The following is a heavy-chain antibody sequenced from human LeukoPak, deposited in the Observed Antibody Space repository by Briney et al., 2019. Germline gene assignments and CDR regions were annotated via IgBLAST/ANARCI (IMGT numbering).Heavy chain of an antibody. Sequence: GGSLRLSCAASGFTFSNYAMSWVRQAPGKGLEWVSAIGGGGGSTYYADSVKGRSTISRDNSKNTLYLQMNSLRAEDTALYYCAKGRSRSGPDYWGQGALVTVSS. D-gene: IGHD2-15*01. CDR1: GFTFSNYA. CDR3: AKGRSRSGPDY. J-gene: IGHJ4*02. V-gene: IGHV3-23*01. CDR2: IGGGGGST.